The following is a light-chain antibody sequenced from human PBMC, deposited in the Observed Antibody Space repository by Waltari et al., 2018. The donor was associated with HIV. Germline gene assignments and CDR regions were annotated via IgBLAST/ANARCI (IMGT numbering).Light chain of an antibody. CDR1: SSNIGTKT. J-gene: IGLJ3*02. V-gene: IGLV1-44*01. CDR3: AAWDDSLKGWV. CDR2: TNN. Sequence: QSVLTQPPSASGTPGQRVTISCSGSSSNIGTKTVSWYRQLPGTAPKLLIHTNNQRPSGVPDRFSGSKSDASASLAISGLQSEDEADYYCAAWDDSLKGWVFGGGTTLAVL.